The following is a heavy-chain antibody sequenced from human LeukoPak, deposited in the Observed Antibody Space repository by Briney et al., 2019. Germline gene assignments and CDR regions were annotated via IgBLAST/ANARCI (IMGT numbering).Heavy chain of an antibody. Sequence: GGPLRLSCVASGFTLSSHNINWVRQAPGKGLEWVSHISSSGSITYYGDSVKGRITISRDNAKNSVSLYMNSLRAEDSAVYYCARPGITALDIWGQGTMVTVSS. CDR3: ARPGITALDI. D-gene: IGHD3-10*01. CDR1: GFTLSSHN. CDR2: ISSSGSIT. J-gene: IGHJ3*02. V-gene: IGHV3-48*01.